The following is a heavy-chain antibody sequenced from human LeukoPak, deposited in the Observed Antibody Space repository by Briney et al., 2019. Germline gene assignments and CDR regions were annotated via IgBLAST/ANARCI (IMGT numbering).Heavy chain of an antibody. Sequence: SETLSLTCTVSGGSISSYYWSWIRQPPGKGLEWIGYIYYSGSTNYNPSLKSRVTISVDTSKNQISLKLSSVTAADTAVYYCARGTAYQLVSDGMDVWGQGTTVTVSS. J-gene: IGHJ6*02. D-gene: IGHD2-2*01. CDR3: ARGTAYQLVSDGMDV. CDR1: GGSISSYY. CDR2: IYYSGST. V-gene: IGHV4-59*01.